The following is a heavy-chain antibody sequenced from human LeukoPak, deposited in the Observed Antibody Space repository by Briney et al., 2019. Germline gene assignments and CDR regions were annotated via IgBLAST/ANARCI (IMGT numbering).Heavy chain of an antibody. D-gene: IGHD4-17*01. CDR1: GYRFTGYW. CDR3: ARPEEHGDYVHDAFDI. J-gene: IGHJ3*02. Sequence: GESLKISCKASGYRFTGYWIGWVRQMPGKGLEWMGIIYPGDSDTRYSPSFQGQVTISADKSISTAYLQWSSLKASDTAMYYCARPEEHGDYVHDAFDIWGQGTMVTVSS. V-gene: IGHV5-51*01. CDR2: IYPGDSDT.